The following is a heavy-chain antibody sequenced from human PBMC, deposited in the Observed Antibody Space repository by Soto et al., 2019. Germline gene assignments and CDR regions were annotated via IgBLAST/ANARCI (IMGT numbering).Heavy chain of an antibody. D-gene: IGHD2-21*01. CDR3: AKFLLDAFDI. Sequence: GGSLRLSCAASGFTFSSYGMHWVRQAPGKGLEWVAVISYDGSNKYYADSVKGRFTISRDNSKNTLYLQMNSLRAEDTAVYYCAKFLLDAFDIWGQGTMVTVSS. J-gene: IGHJ3*02. CDR1: GFTFSSYG. CDR2: ISYDGSNK. V-gene: IGHV3-30*18.